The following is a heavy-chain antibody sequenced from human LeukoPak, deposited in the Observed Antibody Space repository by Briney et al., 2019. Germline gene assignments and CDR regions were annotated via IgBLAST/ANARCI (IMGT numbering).Heavy chain of an antibody. CDR2: IIPIFGTA. J-gene: IGHJ4*02. V-gene: IGHV1-69*13. CDR1: GGTFSSYA. D-gene: IGHD3-22*01. CDR3: ASTGYYYDSSGYYGN. Sequence: SVKVSCKASGGTFSSYAISWVRQAPGQGLEWMGGIIPIFGTANYAQKFQGRVTITADESTSTAYMELSSLRSEDTAVYYCASTGYYYDSSGYYGNWGQGTLVTVSS.